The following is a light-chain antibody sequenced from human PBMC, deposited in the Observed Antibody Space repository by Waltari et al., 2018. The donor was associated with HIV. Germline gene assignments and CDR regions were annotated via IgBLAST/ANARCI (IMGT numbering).Light chain of an antibody. J-gene: IGLJ3*02. CDR2: DNN. V-gene: IGLV1-40*01. CDR1: SSNIGAGSA. CDR3: QSYDSGLRV. Sequence: QSVLTQPPSVSGAPGQRVTISCPGRSSNIGAGSAVPWYQHLPGTAPKRLIYDNNNRPSGVPDRFSGSKSGTSASLAITGLQAEDEADYYCQSYDSGLRVFGGGTKLTVL.